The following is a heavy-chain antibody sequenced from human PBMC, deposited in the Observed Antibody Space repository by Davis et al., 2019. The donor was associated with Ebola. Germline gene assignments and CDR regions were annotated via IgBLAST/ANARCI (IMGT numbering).Heavy chain of an antibody. Sequence: SVKVSCKASGGTFSSYAISWVRQAPGQGLEWMGGIIPIFGTANYAQKFQGRVTITADESTSTAYMELSSLRSEDTAVYYCVAGYSSGSVAEYFQHWGQGTLVTVSS. CDR2: IIPIFGTA. CDR3: VAGYSSGSVAEYFQH. J-gene: IGHJ1*01. D-gene: IGHD6-19*01. CDR1: GGTFSSYA. V-gene: IGHV1-69*13.